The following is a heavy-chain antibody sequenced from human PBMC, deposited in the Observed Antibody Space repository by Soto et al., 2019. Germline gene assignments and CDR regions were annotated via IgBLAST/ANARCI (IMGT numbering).Heavy chain of an antibody. V-gene: IGHV1-18*01. CDR3: ARALAARSSLGYDY. CDR1: GYTFTSHG. D-gene: IGHD6-6*01. Sequence: GASVKVSCKASGYTFTSHGISWVRQAPGQGLEWMGWISAYNGNTNYAQKLQGRVTMTTDTSTSTACMELRSLRSDDTAVYYCARALAARSSLGYDYWGQGTLVTVSS. CDR2: ISAYNGNT. J-gene: IGHJ4*02.